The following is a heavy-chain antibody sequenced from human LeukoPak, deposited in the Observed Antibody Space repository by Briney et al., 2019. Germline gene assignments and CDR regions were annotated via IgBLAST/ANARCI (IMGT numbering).Heavy chain of an antibody. V-gene: IGHV4-59*01. Sequence: SETLSLTCTVSGTSITSFYWSWIRQPPGKGLEWIGCIHYSGPTTYSPSLRSRITLSVDTSKNQVSLILRSVTAADTAVYFCARDSSPGDSWGQGTLATVSS. CDR3: ARDSSPGDS. CDR1: GTSITSFY. CDR2: IHYSGPT. J-gene: IGHJ5*01. D-gene: IGHD2-2*01.